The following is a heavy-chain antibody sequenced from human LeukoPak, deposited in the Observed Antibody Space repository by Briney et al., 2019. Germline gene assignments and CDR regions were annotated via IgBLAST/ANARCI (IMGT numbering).Heavy chain of an antibody. CDR1: GFTFRDHS. D-gene: IGHD3-10*01. J-gene: IGHJ6*03. V-gene: IGHV4-34*01. CDR2: INHSGST. Sequence: GSLRLSCAASGFTFRDHSMNWIRQPPGKGLEWIGEINHSGSTNYNPSLKSRVTISVDTSKNQFSLKLSSVTAADTAVYYCARAKGSGSTYYYYYYMDVWGKGTTVTVSS. CDR3: ARAKGSGSTYYYYYYMDV.